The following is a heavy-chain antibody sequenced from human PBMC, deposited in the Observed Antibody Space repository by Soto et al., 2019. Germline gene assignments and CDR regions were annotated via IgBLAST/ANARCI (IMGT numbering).Heavy chain of an antibody. Sequence: QVHLVQSGAEVKSPGSAVKVSCKVSGAGDTFSNYGLNWMRQAPGQGLEWMGGTIPAFGTANYAQKFQGRVTITADTYTTTAYMELSSLRSDDTAVYYCWRHDKTALPPLASWGQGTLFSVSS. D-gene: IGHD1-1*01. CDR3: WRHDKTALPPLAS. CDR1: GAGDTFSNYG. V-gene: IGHV1-69*06. J-gene: IGHJ4*02. CDR2: TIPAFGTA.